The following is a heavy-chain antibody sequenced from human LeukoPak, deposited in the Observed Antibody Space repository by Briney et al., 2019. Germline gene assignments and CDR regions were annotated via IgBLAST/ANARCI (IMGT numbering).Heavy chain of an antibody. D-gene: IGHD3-10*01. CDR2: IGSSGSTI. Sequence: GGSLRLSCAASGFTFSSYEMNWVRQAPGKGLEWVSYIGSSGSTIYYADSVKGRFTISRDNAKNSLYLQMNSLRAEDTAVYYCARAISYCGSGSYYPVFDYWGQGTLVTVSS. CDR3: ARAISYCGSGSYYPVFDY. J-gene: IGHJ4*02. V-gene: IGHV3-48*03. CDR1: GFTFSSYE.